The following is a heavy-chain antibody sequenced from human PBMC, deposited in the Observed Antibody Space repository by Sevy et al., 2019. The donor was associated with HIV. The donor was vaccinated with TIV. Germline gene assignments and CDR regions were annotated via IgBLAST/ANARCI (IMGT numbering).Heavy chain of an antibody. J-gene: IGHJ4*02. CDR2: ISYDGSNK. CDR3: ARDGALRFGEDYYFDY. Sequence: GGSLRLSCAASGFTFSSYAMHWVRQAPGKGLEWVAVISYDGSNKYYADSVKGRFTICRDNSKNTMYLQMNSLRAEDTAVYYCARDGALRFGEDYYFDYWGQGTLVTVSS. V-gene: IGHV3-30-3*01. D-gene: IGHD3-10*01. CDR1: GFTFSSYA.